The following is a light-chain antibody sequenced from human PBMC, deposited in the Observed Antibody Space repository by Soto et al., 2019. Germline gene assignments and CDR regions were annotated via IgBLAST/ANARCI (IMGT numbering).Light chain of an antibody. V-gene: IGKV3-20*01. CDR2: GAS. J-gene: IGKJ1*01. CDR3: QQYGSSPPT. Sequence: ILLTQSPGTLSLSPGEIATLSCRASQSISRYLAWYQQKPGQGPRLLIYGASSRATGTPDRFSGSGSGTDFTLTINRLEPEDFALYYCQQYGSSPPTFGQGTKVDIK. CDR1: QSISRY.